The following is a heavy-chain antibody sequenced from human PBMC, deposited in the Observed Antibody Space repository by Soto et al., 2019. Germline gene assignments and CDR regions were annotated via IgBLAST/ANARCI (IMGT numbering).Heavy chain of an antibody. J-gene: IGHJ1*01. V-gene: IGHV5-51*01. CDR3: ARSGSSGYYYSQPYFQH. Sequence: PGESLKISCKGSGYSFTNYWIGWVRQMPGKGLEWMGIIYPGDSDTRYSPSFQGQVTISADKSISTAYLQWSSLKASATAMYYCARSGSSGYYYSQPYFQHWGQGTLVTVSS. CDR2: IYPGDSDT. D-gene: IGHD3-22*01. CDR1: GYSFTNYW.